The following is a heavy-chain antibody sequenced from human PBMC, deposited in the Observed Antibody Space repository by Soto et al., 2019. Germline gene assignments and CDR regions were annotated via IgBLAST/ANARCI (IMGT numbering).Heavy chain of an antibody. CDR2: IYYSGST. D-gene: IGHD6-19*01. J-gene: IGHJ4*02. V-gene: IGHV4-59*08. Sequence: SETLSLTCTVSGGSISSYYWSWIRQPPGKGLEWIGYIYYSGSTNYNPSLKSRVTISVDTSKNQFSLKLSSVTAADTAVYYCARRDSSGWYGIYFDYWGQGTLVTVSS. CDR1: GGSISSYY. CDR3: ARRDSSGWYGIYFDY.